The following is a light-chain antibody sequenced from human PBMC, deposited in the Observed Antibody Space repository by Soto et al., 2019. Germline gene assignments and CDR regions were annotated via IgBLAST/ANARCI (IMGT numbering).Light chain of an antibody. Sequence: QAVVTQEPSLTVSPGGTVTLTCGSSTGAVTSNHHPYWFQQKAGQAPRTLIYDTSNKHAWTPARFSGSLLGDKPDLTLSGAQPEDEAQYYCLLSYNAARVFGGGTKLTVL. CDR2: DTS. J-gene: IGLJ2*01. CDR1: TGAVTSNHH. CDR3: LLSYNAARV. V-gene: IGLV7-46*01.